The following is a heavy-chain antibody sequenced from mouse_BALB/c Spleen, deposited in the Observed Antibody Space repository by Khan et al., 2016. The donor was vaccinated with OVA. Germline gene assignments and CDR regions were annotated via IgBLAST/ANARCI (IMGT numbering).Heavy chain of an antibody. CDR3: ARNYRPRYFDV. V-gene: IGHV3-6*02. CDR1: GYSITSGYY. CDR2: ISYDGSN. J-gene: IGHJ1*03. D-gene: IGHD1-1*01. Sequence: EVKLLESGPGLVKPSQSLSLTCSVTGYSITSGYYWNWIRQFPGNKLEWMDYISYDGSNNYNPSLKNRISFTRDTSKSQFFLKLNSVTTEDTATYYCARNYRPRYFDVWGTGTTVTVSS.